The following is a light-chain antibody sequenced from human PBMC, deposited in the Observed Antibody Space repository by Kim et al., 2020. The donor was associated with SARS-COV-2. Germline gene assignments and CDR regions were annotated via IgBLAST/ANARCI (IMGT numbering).Light chain of an antibody. CDR3: NSRDSSGNQWV. CDR1: SLRSYY. CDR2: GKN. V-gene: IGLV3-19*01. J-gene: IGLJ3*02. Sequence: SSELTQDPAVSVALGQTVRITCQGDSLRSYYASWYQQKPGQAPVLVIYGKNNRPSGIPDRFSGSSSGNTASLTITGAQAEGEADYYCNSRDSSGNQWVFG.